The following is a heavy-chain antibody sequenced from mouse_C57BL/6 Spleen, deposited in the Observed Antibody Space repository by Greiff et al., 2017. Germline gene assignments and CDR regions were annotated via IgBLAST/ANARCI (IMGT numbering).Heavy chain of an antibody. J-gene: IGHJ3*01. V-gene: IGHV3-1*01. D-gene: IGHD2-3*01. CDR3: ARDNYDGYYLFAY. Sequence: VQLQQSGPGMVKPSQSLSLTCTVTGYSITSGYDWHWIRHFPGNKLEWMGYISYSGSTNYNPSLKSRISITHDTSKNHFFLKLNSVTTEDTATYYCARDNYDGYYLFAYWGQGTLVTVSA. CDR2: ISYSGST. CDR1: GYSITSGYD.